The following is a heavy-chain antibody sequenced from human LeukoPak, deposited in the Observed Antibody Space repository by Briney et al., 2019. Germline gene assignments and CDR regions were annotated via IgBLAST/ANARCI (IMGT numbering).Heavy chain of an antibody. D-gene: IGHD3-22*01. CDR3: AKDDYYVSSGYRGYFDY. V-gene: IGHV3-23*01. Sequence: PGGSLRLSCAASVFTYSSYAMSWVRQAPGKGLEWVSAISGSGGSTYYADSVKGRFTISRDNSKNTLYLQMNSLRAEDTAVYYCAKDDYYVSSGYRGYFDYWGQGTLVTVSS. CDR2: ISGSGGST. J-gene: IGHJ4*02. CDR1: VFTYSSYA.